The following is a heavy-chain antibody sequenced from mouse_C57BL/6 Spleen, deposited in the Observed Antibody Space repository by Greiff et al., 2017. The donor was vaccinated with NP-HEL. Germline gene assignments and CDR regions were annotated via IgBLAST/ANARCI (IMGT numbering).Heavy chain of an antibody. CDR2: IFPGSGST. CDR3: ARDKAYYSNYRRAMDY. D-gene: IGHD2-5*01. J-gene: IGHJ4*01. Sequence: QVQLQQSGPELVKPGASVKISCKASGYTFTDYYINWVKQRPGQGLEWIGWIFPGSGSTYYNEKFKGKATLTVEKSSSTAYMLLSSLTSEDSAVYFCARDKAYYSNYRRAMDYWGQGTSVTVSS. V-gene: IGHV1-75*01. CDR1: GYTFTDYY.